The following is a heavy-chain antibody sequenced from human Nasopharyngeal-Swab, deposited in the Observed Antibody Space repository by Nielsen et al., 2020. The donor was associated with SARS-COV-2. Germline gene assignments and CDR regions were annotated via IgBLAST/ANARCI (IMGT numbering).Heavy chain of an antibody. CDR3: ARDRIAAAGYDY. CDR1: GFTFSDYY. J-gene: IGHJ4*02. CDR2: ISSSSSYT. Sequence: GGSLRLSCAASGFTFSDYYMSWIRQAPGKGLEWVSYISSSSSYTNYADSVKGRFTISRDNAKNSLYLQMNSLRAEDTAVYYCARDRIAAAGYDYWGQGTLATVSS. D-gene: IGHD6-13*01. V-gene: IGHV3-11*06.